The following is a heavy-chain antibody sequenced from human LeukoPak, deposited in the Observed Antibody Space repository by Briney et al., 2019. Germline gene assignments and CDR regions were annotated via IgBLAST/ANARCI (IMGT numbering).Heavy chain of an antibody. CDR2: LYYSGDT. CDR3: ASSHPLGSNNVYYTPFDY. V-gene: IGHV4-59*01. J-gene: IGHJ4*02. D-gene: IGHD3-3*01. CDR1: GGSISNYY. Sequence: PSETLSLTCTVSGGSISNYYWSWIRQPPGKGLEWIGYLYYSGDTNYNPSLKSRVTISVDTSKNQFSLSLSSATAADTAVYYCASSHPLGSNNVYYTPFDYWGQGTRVTVSS.